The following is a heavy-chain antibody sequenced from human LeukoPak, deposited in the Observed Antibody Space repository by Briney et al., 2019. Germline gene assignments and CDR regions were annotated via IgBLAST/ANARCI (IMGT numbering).Heavy chain of an antibody. V-gene: IGHV3-11*01. J-gene: IGHJ4*02. Sequence: GGSLSLSCTASGFTFSDYYMSWIRQAPGKGLEWISYISSSGSTLYYADSVKGRFTISRDNAMNSLFLQMNSLRAEDTAVYYCARDRYYYDSTNYWGGQGTLVTVSS. CDR1: GFTFSDYY. D-gene: IGHD3-22*01. CDR2: ISSSGSTL. CDR3: ARDRYYYDSTNYW.